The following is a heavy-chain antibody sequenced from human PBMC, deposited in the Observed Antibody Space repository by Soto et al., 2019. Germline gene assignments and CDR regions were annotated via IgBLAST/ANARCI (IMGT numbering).Heavy chain of an antibody. CDR3: ARGSRVKIPAASGRDYYYHGLDV. J-gene: IGHJ6*02. CDR1: GGSFRGYY. D-gene: IGHD6-25*01. CDR2: INHRGST. V-gene: IGHV4-34*01. Sequence: QVQLQQWGAGLLKPSETLSLTCAVYGGSFRGYYWSWIRQPPGKGLEWIGEINHRGSTNYNPSVKSRVTISVDTSKNQFSLKLNCVTAADTAVYYCARGSRVKIPAASGRDYYYHGLDVWGQGTAVTVSS.